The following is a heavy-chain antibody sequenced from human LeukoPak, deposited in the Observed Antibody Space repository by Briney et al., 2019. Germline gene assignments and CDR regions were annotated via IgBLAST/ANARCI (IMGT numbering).Heavy chain of an antibody. CDR1: GGSFSGYY. J-gene: IGHJ3*02. CDR2: INHSGST. Sequence: SETLSLTCAVYGGSFSGYYWSWIRQPPGKGLKWIGEINHSGSTNYNPSLKSRVTISVDTSKNQFSLKLSSVTAADTAVYYCARRCTNGVCSNDAFDIWGQGTMVTVSS. V-gene: IGHV4-34*01. CDR3: ARRCTNGVCSNDAFDI. D-gene: IGHD2-8*01.